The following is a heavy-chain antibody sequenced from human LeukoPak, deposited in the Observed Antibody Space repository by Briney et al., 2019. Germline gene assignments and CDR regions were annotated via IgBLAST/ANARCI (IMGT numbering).Heavy chain of an antibody. D-gene: IGHD4-23*01. CDR3: ARDDENYGGNSGFVDY. J-gene: IGHJ4*02. CDR1: GFTFSSYA. Sequence: GGSLRLSCAASGFTFSSYAMHWVRQAPGKGLEYVSAISSNGGSTYYANSVKGRFTISRDNSKNTLYLQMGSLRAEDMAVYYCARDDENYGGNSGFVDYWGQGTLLTVSS. V-gene: IGHV3-64*01. CDR2: ISSNGGST.